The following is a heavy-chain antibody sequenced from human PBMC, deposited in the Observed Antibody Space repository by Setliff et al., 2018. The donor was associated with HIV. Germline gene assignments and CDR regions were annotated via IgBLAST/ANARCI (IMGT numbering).Heavy chain of an antibody. J-gene: IGHJ5*02. CDR1: GYTFTSFD. D-gene: IGHD3-22*01. CDR2: MNPDSGNT. CDR3: AKCSEMLGTPATSSGYYCGWFDP. Sequence: ASVKVSCKTSGYTFTSFDINWVRQATGQGLEWMGWMNPDSGNTGYAQKFRGRVTMTADTSTRTAYMDLGSLRSDDTAVYYCAKCSEMLGTPATSSGYYCGWFDPWGQGTLVTVSS. V-gene: IGHV1-8*02.